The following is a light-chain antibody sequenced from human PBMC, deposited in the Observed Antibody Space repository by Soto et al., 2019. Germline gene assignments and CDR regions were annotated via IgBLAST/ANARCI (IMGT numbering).Light chain of an antibody. J-gene: IGLJ2*01. Sequence: QSALTQPRSVSGAPGQSVTISCTETSSDVGGYTFVSWYQQRPGKAPKLMIYDVSTRPSGVPDRFSGSKSGNTASLTISGLQAEDEADYYCCSYSGTYIFAVLFCGGTTLTVL. CDR3: CSYSGTYIFAVL. CDR1: SSDVGGYTF. CDR2: DVS. V-gene: IGLV2-11*01.